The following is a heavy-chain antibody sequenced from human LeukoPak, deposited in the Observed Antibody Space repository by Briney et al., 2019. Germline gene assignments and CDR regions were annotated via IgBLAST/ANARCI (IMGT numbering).Heavy chain of an antibody. CDR3: ARDLSGVTGYTYGRGIDY. V-gene: IGHV3-74*01. D-gene: IGHD5-18*01. J-gene: IGHJ4*02. CDR1: GFTFSSYE. CDR2: INSDGSST. Sequence: GGSLRLSCAASGFTFSSYEMNWVRQAPGKGLVWVSRINSDGSSTSYADSVKGRFTISRDNAKNTLYLQMNSLRAEDTAVYYCARDLSGVTGYTYGRGIDYWGQGTLVTVSS.